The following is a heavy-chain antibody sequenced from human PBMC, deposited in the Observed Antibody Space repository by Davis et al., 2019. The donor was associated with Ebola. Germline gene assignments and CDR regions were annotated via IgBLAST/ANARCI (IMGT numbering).Heavy chain of an antibody. CDR3: ITDLGFGKTYCYYGMDV. J-gene: IGHJ6*02. Sequence: GESLKISCAASGFTFSNAWMSWVRQAPGKGLEWVGRIKSKTDGGTTDYAAPVKGRFTISRDDSKNTLYLQMNSLKTEDTAVYYCITDLGFGKTYCYYGMDVWGQGTTVTVSS. CDR2: IKSKTDGGTT. CDR1: GFTFSNAW. D-gene: IGHD3-10*01. V-gene: IGHV3-15*01.